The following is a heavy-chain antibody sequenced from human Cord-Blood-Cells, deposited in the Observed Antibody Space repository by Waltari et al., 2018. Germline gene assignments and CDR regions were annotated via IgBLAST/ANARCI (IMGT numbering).Heavy chain of an antibody. CDR2: IIIKANSVAT. D-gene: IGHD4-17*01. V-gene: IGHV3-73*02. CDR1: GITFSGPA. J-gene: IGHJ4*02. Sequence: EVQLVESGGGLVQPGGSLKLSCAASGITFSGPAMHLVRQASGKGLEGGGLIIIKANSVATAYAASVKGRFTISRDDSKNTAYLQMNSLITEDTAMYYCTRHDVAVIDYWGQGTLVTVSS. CDR3: TRHDVAVIDY.